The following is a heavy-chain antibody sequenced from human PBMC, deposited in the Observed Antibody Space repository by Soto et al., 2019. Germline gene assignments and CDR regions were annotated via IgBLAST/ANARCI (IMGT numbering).Heavy chain of an antibody. J-gene: IGHJ4*02. V-gene: IGHV2-5*02. Sequence: DSGPTLVNPTQTLTLTCTFSGFSLSTSGVGVGWIRQPPGKALEWLALIYWDDDKRYSPSLKSRLTITKNTSKNQVVLTMTNMDPVDTATYYCAHSRYYDFWSGYYTDHFDYWGQGTLVTVSS. D-gene: IGHD3-3*01. CDR1: GFSLSTSGVG. CDR3: AHSRYYDFWSGYYTDHFDY. CDR2: IYWDDDK.